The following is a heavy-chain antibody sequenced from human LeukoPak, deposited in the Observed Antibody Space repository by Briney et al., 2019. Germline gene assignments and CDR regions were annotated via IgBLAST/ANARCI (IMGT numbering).Heavy chain of an antibody. CDR1: GFSFSSYW. CDR2: ISSDGSII. Sequence: GGSLRLSCAASGFSFSSYWMHWVRQAPGKGLVWVSRISSDGSIINYADSVKGRFTISRDNAKNTLYLQMNSLRVEDTAVYYCAKDQTTVTTFYAFDIWGQGTMVTVSS. V-gene: IGHV3-74*01. J-gene: IGHJ3*02. D-gene: IGHD4-17*01. CDR3: AKDQTTVTTFYAFDI.